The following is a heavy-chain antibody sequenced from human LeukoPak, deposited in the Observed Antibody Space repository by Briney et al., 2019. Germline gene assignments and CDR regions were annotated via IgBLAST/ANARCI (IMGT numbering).Heavy chain of an antibody. CDR2: ISYDGSNK. CDR3: ASLSRGRAFDI. D-gene: IGHD3-10*01. CDR1: GFTFSSYA. Sequence: PGRSLRLSCAASGFTFSSYAMHWVRQAPGQGLEWVAVISYDGSNKYYADSVTGRFTISRDNSKNTLYLQMNSLRAEDTAVYYCASLSRGRAFDIWGQGTMVTVSS. J-gene: IGHJ3*02. V-gene: IGHV3-30-3*01.